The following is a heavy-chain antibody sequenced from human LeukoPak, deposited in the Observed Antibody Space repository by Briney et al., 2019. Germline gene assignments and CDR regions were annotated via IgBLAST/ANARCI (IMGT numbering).Heavy chain of an antibody. D-gene: IGHD4-17*01. CDR1: GFTFSSYG. CDR3: ARAYGDYVRFNWFDP. Sequence: GGSLRLSCAASGFTFSSYGMHWVRQAPGKGLEWVAVIWYGGINKYYADSVKGRFTISRDNSKNTMYLQMNSLRAEDTAVYYCARAYGDYVRFNWFDPWGQGTLVTVPS. J-gene: IGHJ5*02. CDR2: IWYGGINK. V-gene: IGHV3-33*01.